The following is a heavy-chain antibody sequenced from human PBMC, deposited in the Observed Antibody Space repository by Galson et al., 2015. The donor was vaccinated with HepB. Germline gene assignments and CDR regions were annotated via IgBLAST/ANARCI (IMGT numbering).Heavy chain of an antibody. D-gene: IGHD4-17*01. CDR2: INAGNGNT. CDR1: GYTFTSYA. V-gene: IGHV1-3*01. CDR3: ATTDYGDYEYDY. J-gene: IGHJ4*02. Sequence: SVKVSCKASGYTFTSYAMHWVRQAPGQRLEWMGWINAGNGNTKYSQKFQGRVTMTEDTSTDTAYMELSSLRSEDTAVYYCATTDYGDYEYDYWGQGTLVTVSS.